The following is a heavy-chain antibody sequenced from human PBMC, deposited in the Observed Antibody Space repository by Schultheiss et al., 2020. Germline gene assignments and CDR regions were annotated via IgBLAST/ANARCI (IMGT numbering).Heavy chain of an antibody. V-gene: IGHV4-34*01. CDR2: INHSGST. J-gene: IGHJ2*01. CDR1: GGSFSGYY. Sequence: SETLSLTCAVYGGSFSGYYWSWIRQPPGKGLEWIGEINHSGSTNYNPSLKSRVTISVDTSKNQFSLKLSSVTAADTAVYYCARKGRKGSSSSGRYFDLWGRGTLVTVS. CDR3: ARKGRKGSSSSGRYFDL. D-gene: IGHD6-6*01.